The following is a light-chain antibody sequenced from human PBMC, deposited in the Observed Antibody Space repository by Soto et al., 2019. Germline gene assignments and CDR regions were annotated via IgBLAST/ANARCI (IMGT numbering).Light chain of an antibody. Sequence: QSALTQPASVSGSPGQSITISCTGTSSDVGGYNYVSWYQQHPGKAPKFMIFEVSNRPSGVSNRFSGSKSGNTASLTISGLQAEDEADYYCSSYRSRNTRVFGGGTKMTVL. J-gene: IGLJ3*02. CDR2: EVS. CDR1: SSDVGGYNY. CDR3: SSYRSRNTRV. V-gene: IGLV2-14*01.